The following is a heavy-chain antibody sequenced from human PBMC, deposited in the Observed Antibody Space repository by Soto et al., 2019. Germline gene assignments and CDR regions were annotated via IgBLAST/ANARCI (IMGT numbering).Heavy chain of an antibody. V-gene: IGHV3-66*01. CDR3: ARDFLSARWNDY. Sequence: EVQLVESGGGLVQPGGSLRLSCAASGFTVSSNYMSWVRQAPGKGLEWVSVIYSGGSTYYADSVKGRFTISRDNSKNTPYLQMNSLRAEDTAVYYCARDFLSARWNDYWCQGTLVTVSS. J-gene: IGHJ4*02. CDR2: IYSGGST. CDR1: GFTVSSNY. D-gene: IGHD1-1*01.